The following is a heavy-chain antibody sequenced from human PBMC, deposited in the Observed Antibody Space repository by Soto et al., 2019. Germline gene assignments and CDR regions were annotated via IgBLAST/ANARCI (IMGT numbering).Heavy chain of an antibody. V-gene: IGHV4-59*01. CDR3: ARVGDTAMVMAYYYGMDV. Sequence: LSLTCTVSGGSISSYYWSWIRQPPGKGLEWIGYIYYSGSTNYNPSLKSRVTISVDTSKNQFSLKLSSVTAADTAVYYCARVGDTAMVMAYYYGMDVWGQGTTVTVSS. CDR2: IYYSGST. J-gene: IGHJ6*02. D-gene: IGHD5-18*01. CDR1: GGSISSYY.